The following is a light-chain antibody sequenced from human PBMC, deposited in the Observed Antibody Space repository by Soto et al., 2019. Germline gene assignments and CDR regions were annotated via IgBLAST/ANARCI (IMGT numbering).Light chain of an antibody. J-gene: IGKJ1*01. Sequence: DIVLTQSPLSLPVTPGEPASISCRSSQSLLHSNGNIYLDWYLQKPGQSPQLLIYLGSIRASGVPGRFSGRRSGTDFTLKITSVEAEDVGVYYCMQAIQAPRTFGLGTKVEIK. CDR3: MQAIQAPRT. CDR2: LGS. V-gene: IGKV2-28*01. CDR1: QSLLHSNGNIY.